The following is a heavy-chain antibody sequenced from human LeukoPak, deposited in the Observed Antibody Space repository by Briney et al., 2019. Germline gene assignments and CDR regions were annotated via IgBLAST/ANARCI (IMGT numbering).Heavy chain of an antibody. CDR2: IYYSGST. J-gene: IGHJ4*02. D-gene: IGHD3-22*01. CDR3: ARTYDSSGYPFDY. CDR1: GGSISDYY. V-gene: IGHV4-59*01. Sequence: PSETLSLTCSVAGGSISDYYWSWIRQPPGKGLEWIGYIYYSGSTNYNPSLKSRVTISVDTSKNQFSLKLSSVTAADTAVYYCARTYDSSGYPFDYWGQGTLVTVSS.